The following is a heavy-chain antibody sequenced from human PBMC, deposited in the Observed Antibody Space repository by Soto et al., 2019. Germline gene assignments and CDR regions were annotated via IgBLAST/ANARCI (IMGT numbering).Heavy chain of an antibody. CDR2: MYPGDSDL. Sequence: GESLKISCKGSGYSFTSYWIGWVRQMPGKGLEWMGIMYPGDSDLRYSPSFQGQVTISADRSISTAYLQWSSLKASDTAMYYCERQPSNGQWFLWGQGTTVTVSS. J-gene: IGHJ6*02. CDR1: GYSFTSYW. CDR3: ERQPSNGQWFL. V-gene: IGHV5-51*01. D-gene: IGHD3-22*01.